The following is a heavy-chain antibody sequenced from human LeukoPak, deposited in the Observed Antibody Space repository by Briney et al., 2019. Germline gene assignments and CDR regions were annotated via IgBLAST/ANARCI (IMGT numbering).Heavy chain of an antibody. Sequence: PSETLSLTCAVYGGSFSGYYWSWIHQPPGKGLEWIGEINHSGSTNYNPSLKSRVTISVDTSKNQFSLKLSSVTAADTAVYYCARGGYCSGGSCYRYYYYYGMDVWGQGTTVTVSS. CDR2: INHSGST. D-gene: IGHD2-15*01. V-gene: IGHV4-34*01. CDR1: GGSFSGYY. CDR3: ARGGYCSGGSCYRYYYYYGMDV. J-gene: IGHJ6*02.